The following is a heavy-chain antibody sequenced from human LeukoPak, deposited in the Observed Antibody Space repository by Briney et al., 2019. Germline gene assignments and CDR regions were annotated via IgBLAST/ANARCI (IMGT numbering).Heavy chain of an antibody. J-gene: IGHJ4*02. D-gene: IGHD3-22*01. CDR2: ISGGSERI. CDR1: GFTFSSYP. Sequence: GGSLRLSCAASGFTFSSYPMTWVRQAPGKGLEWVSSISGGSERIYYADSVKGRFTISRDNSKNTLYVQVNSLGTEDTAAYYCAKGSYYDSSGSFYFDYWGQETLVTVSS. V-gene: IGHV3-23*01. CDR3: AKGSYYDSSGSFYFDY.